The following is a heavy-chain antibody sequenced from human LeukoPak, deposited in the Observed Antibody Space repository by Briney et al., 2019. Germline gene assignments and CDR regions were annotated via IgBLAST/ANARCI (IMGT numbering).Heavy chain of an antibody. Sequence: PGGSLRLSCAASAFTYSSYAMHWVRQAPGKGLEWVAVISYDGSNKYYADSVKGRFTISRDNSKNTLYLQMNSLRVEDTAVYYCARGIYYYGSGSYYNPSEHFDYWGQGTLVTVSS. CDR1: AFTYSSYA. CDR2: ISYDGSNK. CDR3: ARGIYYYGSGSYYNPSEHFDY. J-gene: IGHJ4*02. D-gene: IGHD3-10*01. V-gene: IGHV3-30-3*01.